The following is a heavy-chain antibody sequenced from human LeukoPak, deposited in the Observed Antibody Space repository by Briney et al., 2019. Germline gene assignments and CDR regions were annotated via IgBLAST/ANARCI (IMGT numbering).Heavy chain of an antibody. CDR3: ARRGYCGGDCFYGEFDY. J-gene: IGHJ4*02. CDR1: GYGFPDYW. D-gene: IGHD2-21*02. V-gene: IGHV5-51*01. Sequence: GESLKISCRGSGYGFPDYWIGWVRQMPGKGPEWMGTINPADSEAKYNPSFQGRVTISADKSIYTAYLQWSSLKASDTAMYYCARRGYCGGDCFYGEFDYWGQGVLVTVSS. CDR2: INPADSEA.